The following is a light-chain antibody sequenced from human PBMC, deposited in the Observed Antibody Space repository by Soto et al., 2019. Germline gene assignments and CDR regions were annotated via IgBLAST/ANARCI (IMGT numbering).Light chain of an antibody. CDR3: QHHKSFPRT. V-gene: IGKV1-5*03. Sequence: DIQMTQSPSTLSASVGDRVTITCRASESIDIWLAWYQQKPGKAPQLLIYQASNLESGVPSRFSGSGSGTEFTLTISSLQPDDFASYYCQHHKSFPRTFGQGTKVEI. CDR1: ESIDIW. J-gene: IGKJ1*01. CDR2: QAS.